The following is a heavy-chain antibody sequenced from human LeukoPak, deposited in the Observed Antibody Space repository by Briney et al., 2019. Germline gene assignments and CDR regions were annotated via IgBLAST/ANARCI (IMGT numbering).Heavy chain of an antibody. J-gene: IGHJ4*02. CDR3: AREGSIYYYDSSGYLGY. Sequence: SQTLSLTCTVSGDSTSSGAYYWSWIRQPAGKGLEWIGRIYSGGSTNYNPSLKSRVTISVDTSKNQFSLKLSSVTAADAAVYYCAREGSIYYYDSSGYLGYWGQGTLVTVSS. CDR2: IYSGGST. CDR1: GDSTSSGAYY. D-gene: IGHD3-22*01. V-gene: IGHV4-61*02.